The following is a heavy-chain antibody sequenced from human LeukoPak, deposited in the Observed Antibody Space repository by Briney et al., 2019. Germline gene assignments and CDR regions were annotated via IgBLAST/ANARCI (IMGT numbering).Heavy chain of an antibody. CDR2: ISGSGGSA. J-gene: IGHJ4*02. Sequence: PGGSLRLSCAASGFTFSSYAMSWVRQAPAQGQEWVSAISGSGGSAYYADSVKGRFTISRDDSKNTLYLQMNSLRAEDTAVYYCAKDLGLLGGYSNYRGQGTLVTVSS. V-gene: IGHV3-23*01. CDR1: GFTFSSYA. CDR3: AKDLGLLGGYSNY. D-gene: IGHD4-11*01.